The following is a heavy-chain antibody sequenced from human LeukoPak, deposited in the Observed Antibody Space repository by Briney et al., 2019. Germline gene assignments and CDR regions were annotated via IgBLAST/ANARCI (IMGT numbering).Heavy chain of an antibody. Sequence: PGGSLRLSCAASGFTFSSYAMHWVRQAPGKGLEYVSAISSNGVSTYYANSVKGRFTISRDNSKNTLYLQMGSLRADDMAVYYCARGGDCSGGSCYGAFDTGGKGTMFTVSS. CDR1: GFTFSSYA. CDR2: ISSNGVST. V-gene: IGHV3-64*01. CDR3: ARGGDCSGGSCYGAFDT. D-gene: IGHD2-15*01. J-gene: IGHJ3*02.